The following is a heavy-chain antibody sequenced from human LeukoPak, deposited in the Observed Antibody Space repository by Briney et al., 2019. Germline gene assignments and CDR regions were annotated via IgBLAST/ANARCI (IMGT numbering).Heavy chain of an antibody. Sequence: SETLSLTCAVYGGSFSGYYWSWIRQPPGKGLEWIGEINHSGSTNYNPSLKSRVTISVDTSKNQFSLKLSSVTAADTAVYYCARAGFALAPHRGTPLDYWGQGTLVTVSS. V-gene: IGHV4-34*01. CDR1: GGSFSGYY. CDR3: ARAGFALAPHRGTPLDY. CDR2: INHSGST. J-gene: IGHJ4*02. D-gene: IGHD6-6*01.